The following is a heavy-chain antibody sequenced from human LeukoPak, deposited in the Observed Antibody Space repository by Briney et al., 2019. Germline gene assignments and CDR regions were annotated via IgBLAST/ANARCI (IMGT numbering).Heavy chain of an antibody. D-gene: IGHD1-26*01. CDR1: GFTFSSYA. J-gene: IGHJ5*02. Sequence: GGSLRLSCAASGFTFSSYAMSWVRQAPGKGLEWVSAISGSGGSTYYADSVKGRFTISRDNSKNTLYLQMNSLRAEETAVYYCAKDPSGSYYFWFDPWGQGTLVTVSS. V-gene: IGHV3-23*01. CDR2: ISGSGGST. CDR3: AKDPSGSYYFWFDP.